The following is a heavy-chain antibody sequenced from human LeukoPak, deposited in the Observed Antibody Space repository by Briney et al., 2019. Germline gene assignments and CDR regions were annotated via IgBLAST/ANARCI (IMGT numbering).Heavy chain of an antibody. J-gene: IGHJ4*02. Sequence: GGSLRLSCAASGFTFSSYAMSWVRQAPGKGLEWVSAISGSGGSTFYADSVKGRFTISRGNSKNTLYLQMNSLRAEDTAVYYCAKDLGDSSGYYHRYFDYWGQGTLVTVSS. CDR3: AKDLGDSSGYYHRYFDY. V-gene: IGHV3-23*01. CDR2: ISGSGGST. CDR1: GFTFSSYA. D-gene: IGHD3-22*01.